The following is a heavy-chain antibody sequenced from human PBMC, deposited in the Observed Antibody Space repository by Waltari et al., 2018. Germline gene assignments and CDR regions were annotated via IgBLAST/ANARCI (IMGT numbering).Heavy chain of an antibody. CDR2: IYPGDSDT. D-gene: IGHD6-19*01. J-gene: IGHJ5*02. CDR3: ARLGIVHSSGWYMDP. Sequence: DVQLVQSGSEVEMPGQSLTISSKGYGYSLTRHWIGWLRHMPGKGLEWIGIIYPGDSDTRYSPSFQGQVTISADKSISTAYLQWSSLKSSDTAMYYCARLGIVHSSGWYMDPWGQGTLVTVSS. V-gene: IGHV5-51*01. CDR1: GYSLTRHW.